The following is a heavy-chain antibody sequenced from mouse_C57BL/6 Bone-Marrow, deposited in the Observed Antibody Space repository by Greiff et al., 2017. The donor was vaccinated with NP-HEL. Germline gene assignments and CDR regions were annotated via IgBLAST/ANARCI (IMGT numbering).Heavy chain of an antibody. Sequence: QVQLQQPGAELVKPGASVKMSCKASGYTFTSYWITWVKQRPGQGLEWIGDIYPGSGSTNYNEKFKSKATLTVDTSASTAYMQLSSLTSEDSAVYYCARESSNYMGAMDYWGQGTSVTVSS. CDR1: GYTFTSYW. D-gene: IGHD2-5*01. CDR2: IYPGSGST. V-gene: IGHV1-55*01. J-gene: IGHJ4*01. CDR3: ARESSNYMGAMDY.